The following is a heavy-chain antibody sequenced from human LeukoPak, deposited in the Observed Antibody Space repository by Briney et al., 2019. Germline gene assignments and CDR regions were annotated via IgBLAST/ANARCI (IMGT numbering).Heavy chain of an antibody. D-gene: IGHD1-1*01. V-gene: IGHV1-2*02. J-gene: IGHJ4*02. CDR1: GYTFTGYY. Sequence: VASVKVSCKASGYTFTGYYMHWVRQAPGQGLEWMVWINPNSGGTNYAQKFQGRVTMTRDTSISTAYMELSRLRSDDTAVYYCASATGTRQLSTSFDYWGQGTLVTVSS. CDR3: ASATGTRQLSTSFDY. CDR2: INPNSGGT.